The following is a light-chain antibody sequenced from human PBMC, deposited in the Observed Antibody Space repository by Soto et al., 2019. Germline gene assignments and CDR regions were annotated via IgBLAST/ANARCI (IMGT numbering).Light chain of an antibody. CDR3: QQYADLPYT. CDR2: GAS. V-gene: IGKV3-20*01. J-gene: IGKJ2*01. CDR1: QTLTTRF. Sequence: EIVLTQSPGILSLSPGERATLSCMASQTLTTRFLAWYQQKPGQAPRLLIYGASSRATGIPDRFSGSGSGTEYTLTISRLEPEDFAVYSCQQYADLPYTFGQGTTLEIK.